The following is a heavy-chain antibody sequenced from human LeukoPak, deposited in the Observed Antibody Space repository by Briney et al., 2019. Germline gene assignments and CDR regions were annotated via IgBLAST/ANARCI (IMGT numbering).Heavy chain of an antibody. V-gene: IGHV5-51*01. CDR3: ARYGDYALRSQVPREGYFQH. D-gene: IGHD4-17*01. CDR2: IYPGDSDT. J-gene: IGHJ1*01. CDR1: GYSFTSYW. Sequence: GESLKISCQGSGYSFTSYWIGWVRQMPGTGLEWMGIIYPGDSDTRYGPSFQGQVTTSADKSSSTAYLQWSSLKASDTAMYYCARYGDYALRSQVPREGYFQHWGQGTLVTVSS.